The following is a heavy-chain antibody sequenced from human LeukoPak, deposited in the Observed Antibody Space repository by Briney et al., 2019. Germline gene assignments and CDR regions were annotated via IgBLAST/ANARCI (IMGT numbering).Heavy chain of an antibody. D-gene: IGHD1-7*01. V-gene: IGHV1-2*02. Sequence: ASVKVSCKASGYTFTGYYMHWVRQAPGQGLEWMGWINPNSGGTNYAQKFQGRVTMTRDTSISTAYMELSRLRSDDTAVYYCARDSPGTGTTEAFDIWGQGTMVTVSS. CDR2: INPNSGGT. CDR1: GYTFTGYY. CDR3: ARDSPGTGTTEAFDI. J-gene: IGHJ3*02.